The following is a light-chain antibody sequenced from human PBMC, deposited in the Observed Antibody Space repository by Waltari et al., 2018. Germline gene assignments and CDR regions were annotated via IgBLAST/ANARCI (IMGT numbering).Light chain of an antibody. CDR2: DVD. J-gene: IGLJ3*02. Sequence: QSALTQPASVSGSPGQSITISCTAATNHIISNNHFSWYQQPPGKAPKVMIYDVDNRPSGVSHRFSGSRSGNTASLIISGLQAEDEADYYCSSYTSSSTWVFGGGTKLTVL. V-gene: IGLV2-14*03. CDR1: TNHIISNNH. CDR3: SSYTSSSTWV.